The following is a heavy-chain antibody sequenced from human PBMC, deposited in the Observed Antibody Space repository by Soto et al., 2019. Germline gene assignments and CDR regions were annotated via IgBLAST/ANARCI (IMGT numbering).Heavy chain of an antibody. V-gene: IGHV1-18*01. CDR3: ARDIGSVGAIVPDY. Sequence: ASVKVSCKASGYTFTSYGISWVRQAPGQGLEWMGWISAYNGNTNYAQKLQGRVTMTTDTSTSTAYMELRSLRSEDTAVYYCARDIGSVGAIVPDYWGQGTLVTVSS. D-gene: IGHD1-26*01. CDR1: GYTFTSYG. CDR2: ISAYNGNT. J-gene: IGHJ4*02.